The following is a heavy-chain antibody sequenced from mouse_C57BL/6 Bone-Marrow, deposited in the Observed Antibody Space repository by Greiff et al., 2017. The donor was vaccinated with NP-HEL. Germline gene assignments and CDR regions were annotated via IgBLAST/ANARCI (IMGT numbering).Heavy chain of an antibody. CDR2: IDPENGDT. D-gene: IGHD1-1*01. Sequence: VQLQQSGAELVRPGASVKLSCTASGFNIKDDYMHWVKQRPEQGLEWIGWIDPENGDTEYASKFQGKATITADTSSNTAYLQLSSLTSEDTAVYYCTTLYYYGSWGQGTLVTVSA. V-gene: IGHV14-4*01. J-gene: IGHJ3*01. CDR1: GFNIKDDY. CDR3: TTLYYYGS.